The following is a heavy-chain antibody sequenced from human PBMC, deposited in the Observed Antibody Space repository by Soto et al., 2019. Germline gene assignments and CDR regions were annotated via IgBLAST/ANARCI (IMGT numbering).Heavy chain of an antibody. Sequence: EVQLLESGGGLVQPGGSLRLSCAASGFTFSNYAMNWVRQAPGKGLEWVSTISSSSGSTYYADSVTGRFTISRDNSKNFLYLQMNSRRGDDTAVYYCAKVGSERYSGQHSDYWGQGTLVTISS. J-gene: IGHJ4*02. CDR3: AKVGSERYSGQHSDY. CDR2: ISSSSGST. D-gene: IGHD5-12*01. V-gene: IGHV3-23*01. CDR1: GFTFSNYA.